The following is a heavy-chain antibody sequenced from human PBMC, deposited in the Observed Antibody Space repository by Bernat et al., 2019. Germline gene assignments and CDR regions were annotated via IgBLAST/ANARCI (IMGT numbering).Heavy chain of an antibody. CDR1: GFTFSSYA. CDR3: ARVHSSTYSRDYLDY. V-gene: IGHV3-23*01. D-gene: IGHD6-13*01. J-gene: IGHJ4*02. CDR2: ISGSGGST. Sequence: EVQLLESGGGLVQPGGSLRLSCAASGFTFSSYAMSWVRQAPGKGLEWVSAISGSGGSTYYADSVKGRFTISRDNSKNTLYLQMNSLRAEDTAVYYCARVHSSTYSRDYLDYWGQGTLVTVSS.